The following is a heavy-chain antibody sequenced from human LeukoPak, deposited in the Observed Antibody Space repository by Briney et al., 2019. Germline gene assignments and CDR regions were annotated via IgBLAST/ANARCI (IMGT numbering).Heavy chain of an antibody. Sequence: PSETLSLTCAVYGGSFSGYYWSWIRQPPGKGLEWIGEINHSGSTNYNPSLKSRVTISVDTSKNQFSLKLSSVTAADTAVYYCASLFFYVFWSGYYPNDYGGQGPLVTVSS. CDR1: GGSFSGYY. CDR2: INHSGST. D-gene: IGHD3-3*01. J-gene: IGHJ4*02. V-gene: IGHV4-34*01. CDR3: ASLFFYVFWSGYYPNDY.